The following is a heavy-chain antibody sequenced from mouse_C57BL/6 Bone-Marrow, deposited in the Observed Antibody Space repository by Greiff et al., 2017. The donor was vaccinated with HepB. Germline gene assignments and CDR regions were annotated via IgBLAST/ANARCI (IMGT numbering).Heavy chain of an antibody. Sequence: EVQLVESGGGLVKPGGSLKLSCAASGFTFSSYAMSWVRQTPEKRLEWVATISDGGSYTYYPDNVKGRFTISRDNAKNNLYLQMSHLKSEDTAMYYCARVSYPHYFDYWGQGTTLTVSS. D-gene: IGHD2-10*01. CDR1: GFTFSSYA. CDR2: ISDGGSYT. CDR3: ARVSYPHYFDY. J-gene: IGHJ2*01. V-gene: IGHV5-4*01.